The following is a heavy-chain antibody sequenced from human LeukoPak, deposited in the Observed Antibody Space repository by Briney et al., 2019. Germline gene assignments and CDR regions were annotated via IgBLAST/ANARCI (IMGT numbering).Heavy chain of an antibody. CDR1: GFTFSNYN. Sequence: GSLRLSCAASGFTFSNYNMNWIRQPPGKGLEWIGEINHRGSTNYNPSLKSRVTISVDTSMNSFSLKLSSVTAADTAVYYCARAGYYYDSKRKFDPWGQGTLVTVSS. CDR3: ARAGYYYDSKRKFDP. V-gene: IGHV4-34*01. CDR2: INHRGST. J-gene: IGHJ5*02. D-gene: IGHD3-22*01.